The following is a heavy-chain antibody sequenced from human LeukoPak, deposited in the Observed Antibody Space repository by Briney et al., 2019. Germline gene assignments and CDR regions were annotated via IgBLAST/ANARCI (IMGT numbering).Heavy chain of an antibody. CDR3: AKEDPYYYGSGSTPD. CDR2: IRYDGSNK. CDR1: GFTFSSYG. Sequence: EGSLRLSCAASGFTFSSYGMHWVRQAPGKGLEWVAFIRYDGSNKYYADSVKGRFTISRDNSKNTLYLQMNSLRAEDTAVYYCAKEDPYYYGSGSTPDWGQGTLVTVSS. V-gene: IGHV3-30*02. J-gene: IGHJ4*02. D-gene: IGHD3-10*01.